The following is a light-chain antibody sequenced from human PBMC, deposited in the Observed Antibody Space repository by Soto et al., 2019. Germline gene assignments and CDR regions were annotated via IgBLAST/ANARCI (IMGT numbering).Light chain of an antibody. CDR1: QSVNQK. CDR2: VAA. V-gene: IGKV3-15*01. Sequence: EIVLTQSPATLSVSPGERATLSCKASQSVNQKLGWYQQKPGQAPRLLIYVAAYRATGIPARFSDSGSGTEYTLTTRNLQAEEFAGDYWQQCNNWPHTVGQGTRLEIK. CDR3: QQCNNWPHT. J-gene: IGKJ2*01.